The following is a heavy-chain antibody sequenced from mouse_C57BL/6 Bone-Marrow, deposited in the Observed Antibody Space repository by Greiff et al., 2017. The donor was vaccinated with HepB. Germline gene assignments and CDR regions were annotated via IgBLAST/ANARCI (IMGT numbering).Heavy chain of an antibody. D-gene: IGHD2-1*01. CDR3: DRRGKYLYYFDR. J-gene: IGHJ2*01. CDR1: VYTFTSYW. V-gene: IGHV1-64*01. Sequence: QVQLQQPGAELVKPGASVKFSCKASVYTFTSYWMHWVKQRPGQGLEWIGMFHPNSGSTNYNEKFKSKATLTVDKSSSTAYMQLSSLTSEDSAVYYCDRRGKYLYYFDRWGHGTTLTVSS. CDR2: FHPNSGST.